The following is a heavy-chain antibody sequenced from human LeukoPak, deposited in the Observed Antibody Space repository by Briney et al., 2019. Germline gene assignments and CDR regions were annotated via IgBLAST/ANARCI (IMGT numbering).Heavy chain of an antibody. D-gene: IGHD6-19*01. CDR3: AKDLGIAVAGTKDYYYGMDV. V-gene: IGHV3-66*01. CDR2: IYSGGST. Sequence: GGSLRLSCAASGFTVSSNYMSWVRQAPGKGLEWVSVIYSGGSTYYADSVKGRFTISRDNSKNTLYLQMNSLRAEDTAVYYCAKDLGIAVAGTKDYYYGMDVWGQGTTVTVSS. CDR1: GFTVSSNY. J-gene: IGHJ6*02.